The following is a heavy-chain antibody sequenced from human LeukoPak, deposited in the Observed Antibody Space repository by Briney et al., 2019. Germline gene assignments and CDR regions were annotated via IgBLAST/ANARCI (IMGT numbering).Heavy chain of an antibody. D-gene: IGHD3-22*01. CDR1: GFTFSSYA. Sequence: GGSLRLSCAASGFTFSSYAMSWVRQAPGKGLEWVSAISGSGGSTYYADSVKGRFTISRDNSKNTLYLQMNSLRAEDTAVYCCAKSPLKGYDSSGYYYWGQGTLVTVSS. CDR2: ISGSGGST. CDR3: AKSPLKGYDSSGYYY. J-gene: IGHJ4*02. V-gene: IGHV3-23*01.